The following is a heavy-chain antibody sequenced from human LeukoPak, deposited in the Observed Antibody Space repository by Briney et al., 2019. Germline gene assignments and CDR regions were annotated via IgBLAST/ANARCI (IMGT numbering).Heavy chain of an antibody. D-gene: IGHD3-22*01. CDR1: GGTFTSYG. Sequence: ASVKVSCKASGGTFTSYGISWVRQAPGQGLEWMGWISAYNGNTNYAQKLQGRVTMTTDTSTSTAYMELRSLRSDDTAVYYCARDSKIVVASDAFDIWGQGTMVTVSS. CDR3: ARDSKIVVASDAFDI. V-gene: IGHV1-18*01. CDR2: ISAYNGNT. J-gene: IGHJ3*02.